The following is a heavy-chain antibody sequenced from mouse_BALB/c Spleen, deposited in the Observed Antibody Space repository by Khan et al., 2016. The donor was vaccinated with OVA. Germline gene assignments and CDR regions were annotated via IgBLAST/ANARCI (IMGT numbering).Heavy chain of an antibody. CDR2: INPGSGGT. D-gene: IGHD2-1*01. J-gene: IGHJ2*01. CDR3: ARDDYVNFLYFDY. CDR1: GYAFSHYL. Sequence: QVQLKDSGGEVIRPGTSVKVSCKASGYAFSHYLIEWVKQRPGQGLEWIGVINPGSGGTNYNEKFKGKAKLTADTSSRTAYMQLSSLTSDDSAVYFCARDDYVNFLYFDYWGQGTTLTVSS. V-gene: IGHV1-54*01.